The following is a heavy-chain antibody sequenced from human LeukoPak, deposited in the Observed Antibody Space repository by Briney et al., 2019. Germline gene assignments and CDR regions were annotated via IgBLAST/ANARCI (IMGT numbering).Heavy chain of an antibody. V-gene: IGHV4-39*01. CDR1: DDSISSSSYY. Sequence: PSETLSLTCTVSDDSISSSSYYWGWIRQPPGKGLEWIGSFYYSGSTYYNPSLKSRITMSVDTSKNQISLKLSAVTAADTAVYYCARQHFDWLPDAFDIWGQGTMVTVSS. CDR2: FYYSGST. J-gene: IGHJ3*02. CDR3: ARQHFDWLPDAFDI. D-gene: IGHD3-9*01.